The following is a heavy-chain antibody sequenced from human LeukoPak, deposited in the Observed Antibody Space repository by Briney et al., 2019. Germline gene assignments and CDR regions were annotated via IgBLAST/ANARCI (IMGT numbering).Heavy chain of an antibody. V-gene: IGHV5-51*01. Sequence: GESLKISCKGSGYSFTSYWIGWVRQMPGKGLEWMGIIYPGDSDTRYSPSFQSQVTISADKSISTAYLQWTSLKASDTAIYYCARQMGRTAGNLDYWGQGTLVTVSS. D-gene: IGHD1-14*01. CDR1: GYSFTSYW. CDR3: ARQMGRTAGNLDY. J-gene: IGHJ4*02. CDR2: IYPGDSDT.